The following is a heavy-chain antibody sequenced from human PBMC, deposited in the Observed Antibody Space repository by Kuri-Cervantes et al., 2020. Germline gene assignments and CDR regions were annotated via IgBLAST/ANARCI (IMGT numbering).Heavy chain of an antibody. D-gene: IGHD2-15*01. CDR3: ARVFRSDPRGSFDP. V-gene: IGHV1-3*01. Sequence: ASVKVSCQASGYTFTSYAMHWVRQAPGQRLEWMGWINAGNGNTKYSQKFQGRVTITRDTSASTAYMELSSLRSEDTAVYYCARVFRSDPRGSFDPWGQGTLVTVSS. CDR1: GYTFTSYA. J-gene: IGHJ5*02. CDR2: INAGNGNT.